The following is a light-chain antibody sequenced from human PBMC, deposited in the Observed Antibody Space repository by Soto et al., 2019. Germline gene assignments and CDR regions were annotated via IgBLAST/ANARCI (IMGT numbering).Light chain of an antibody. V-gene: IGLV1-44*01. CDR2: DDY. CDR1: TSNIEENS. Sequence: QLVLTQPPSASGTPGQRVTISCSGSTSNIEENSVTWYQRLPGTAPKVLIYDDYQRPSGVPDRFSGSKSGTSASLAISDLQSEDEGDYYCTAWDASLNAWLFGGGTKLTVL. CDR3: TAWDASLNAWL. J-gene: IGLJ3*02.